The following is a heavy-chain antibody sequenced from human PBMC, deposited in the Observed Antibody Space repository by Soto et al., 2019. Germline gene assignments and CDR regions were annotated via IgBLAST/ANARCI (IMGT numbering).Heavy chain of an antibody. D-gene: IGHD2-15*01. CDR3: AREILSPDFYFHGMDV. CDR1: GYNFTSYG. J-gene: IGHJ6*02. Sequence: QGQLVQSGAEVKKPGASVKVSCKASGYNFTSYGISWVRQAPGQGLEWMGWISAKKGNTKYAQKFQGRVTMTTDTSTSTAYMELRSLRSDDTAVYYCAREILSPDFYFHGMDVWGQGTTVTVSS. V-gene: IGHV1-18*04. CDR2: ISAKKGNT.